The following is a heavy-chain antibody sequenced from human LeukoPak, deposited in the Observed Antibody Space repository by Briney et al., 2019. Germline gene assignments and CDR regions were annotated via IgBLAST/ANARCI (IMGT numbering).Heavy chain of an antibody. J-gene: IGHJ5*02. CDR2: ISTTETT. CDR1: GGSINNFY. Sequence: SETLSLTCTISGGSINNFYWSWIRQPAGKGLEWIGRISTTETTYYNPSLKSRVTISRDSSKNQFSLKVTTVPAEDTAVYYCSRVSYWSITVCHKLTLFGPWGEGALLTVSS. V-gene: IGHV4-4*07. D-gene: IGHD3-10*02. CDR3: SRVSYWSITVCHKLTLFGP.